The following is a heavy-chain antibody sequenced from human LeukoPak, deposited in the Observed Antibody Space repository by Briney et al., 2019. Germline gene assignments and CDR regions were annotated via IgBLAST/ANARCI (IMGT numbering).Heavy chain of an antibody. CDR1: GFTFSSYS. V-gene: IGHV3-21*01. CDR2: ISSSSSYI. D-gene: IGHD2-2*01. CDR3: ARDVGCSSTSCYAIFDY. J-gene: IGHJ4*02. Sequence: GGSRRLSCAASGFTFSSYSMNWVRQAPGKGLEWVSSISSSSSYIYYADSVKGRFTISRDNAKNSLYLQMNSLRAEDTAVYYCARDVGCSSTSCYAIFDYWGQGTLVTVSS.